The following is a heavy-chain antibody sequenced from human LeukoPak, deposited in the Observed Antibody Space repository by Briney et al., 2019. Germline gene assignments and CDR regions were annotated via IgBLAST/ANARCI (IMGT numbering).Heavy chain of an antibody. CDR1: GYTFTSYD. CDR2: MNPNSGNT. V-gene: IGHV1-8*01. J-gene: IGHJ6*03. CDR3: ARGRRSRVAATTGYYYYMDV. D-gene: IGHD2-15*01. Sequence: ASVKVSCKASGYTFTSYDINRVRQATGQGLEWMGWMNPNSGNTGYAQKFQGRVTMTRNTSISTAYMELSSLRSEDTAVYYCARGRRSRVAATTGYYYYMDVWGKGTTVTVSS.